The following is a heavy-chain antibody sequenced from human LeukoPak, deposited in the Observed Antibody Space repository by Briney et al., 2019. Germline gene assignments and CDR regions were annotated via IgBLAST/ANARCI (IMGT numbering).Heavy chain of an antibody. J-gene: IGHJ5*02. CDR3: ARGVVVVPAAINGWFDP. CDR1: GGTFSSYA. Sequence: SVKVSCKASGGTFSSYAISWVRQAPGQGLEWMGRIIPILGIANYAQKFQGRVTITADKSTSTAYMELSSLRSEDTAVYYCARGVVVVPAAINGWFDPWGQGTLVTVSS. D-gene: IGHD2-2*01. CDR2: IIPILGIA. V-gene: IGHV1-69*04.